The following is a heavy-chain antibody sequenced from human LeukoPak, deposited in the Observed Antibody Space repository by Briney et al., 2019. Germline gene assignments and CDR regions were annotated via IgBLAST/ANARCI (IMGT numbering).Heavy chain of an antibody. CDR1: GGSFSGYY. V-gene: IGHV4-34*01. CDR3: ARTPIYGDYVSGKNYYYYYGMDV. CDR2: INHSGST. J-gene: IGHJ6*02. Sequence: PSETLSLTCAVYGGSFSGYYWSWIRQPPGKGLEWIGEINHSGSTNYNPSLKSRVTISVDTSKNQFSLKLSSVTAADTAVYYCARTPIYGDYVSGKNYYYYYGMDVWGQGTTVTVSS. D-gene: IGHD4-17*01.